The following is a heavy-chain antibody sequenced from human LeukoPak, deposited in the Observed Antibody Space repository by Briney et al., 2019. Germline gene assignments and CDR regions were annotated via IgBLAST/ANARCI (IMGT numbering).Heavy chain of an antibody. CDR1: GFTLSTYT. J-gene: IGHJ3*02. CDR2: ISSSSTTI. D-gene: IGHD6-6*01. CDR3: AREYSSSSGRAFDI. V-gene: IGHV3-48*02. Sequence: GGSLRLSCAASGFTLSTYTMNWVRQAPGKGLQWFSSISSSSTTIYYADSVKGRFTISRDNAKNSLYLQMNSLRDEDTAVYYCAREYSSSSGRAFDIWGQGTMVTVSS.